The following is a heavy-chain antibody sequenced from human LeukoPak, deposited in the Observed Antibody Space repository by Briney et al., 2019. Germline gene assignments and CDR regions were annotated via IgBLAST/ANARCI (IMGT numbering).Heavy chain of an antibody. CDR3: ARGVGLVVIAAEYFQH. CDR1: GFTFSSYA. Sequence: PGGSLRLSCAASGFTFSSYAMHWVRQAPGKGLEYVSAISSNGGSTYCANSVKGRFTISRDNSKNTLYLQMGSLRADDMAMYYCARGVGLVVIAAEYFQHWGQGTLVTVSS. J-gene: IGHJ1*01. D-gene: IGHD2-15*01. V-gene: IGHV3-64*01. CDR2: ISSNGGST.